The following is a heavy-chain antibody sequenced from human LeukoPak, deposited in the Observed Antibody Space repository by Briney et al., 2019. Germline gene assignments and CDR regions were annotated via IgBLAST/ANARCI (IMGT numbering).Heavy chain of an antibody. D-gene: IGHD2/OR15-2a*01. Sequence: GGSLRLSCAASGFTFSSYGMHWVRQAPGRGLEWVAIISYDATNKFYADSVKGRFTISRDNSKNTLYLQMNSLGAEDTAVYYCASIAETYLQPKHYFQHWGQGTLVTVSS. J-gene: IGHJ1*01. CDR1: GFTFSSYG. CDR3: ASIAETYLQPKHYFQH. CDR2: ISYDATNK. V-gene: IGHV3-30*19.